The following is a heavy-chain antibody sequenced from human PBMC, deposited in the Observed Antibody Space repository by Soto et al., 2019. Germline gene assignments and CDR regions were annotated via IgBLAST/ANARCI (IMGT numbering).Heavy chain of an antibody. D-gene: IGHD3-16*01. V-gene: IGHV3-23*01. CDR3: VKDRSGWGSFDI. J-gene: IGHJ3*02. CDR2: ITGGGHT. Sequence: EVQVLESGGGLVQPGGSLTLSCSASGFTFNDINWVRQAPGKGLEWISRITGGGHTDYVDSVKGRFTISRDNSKNTGYLQMNSLRVDDTAVYYCVKDRSGWGSFDIWGQGTVVTVSS. CDR1: GFTFND.